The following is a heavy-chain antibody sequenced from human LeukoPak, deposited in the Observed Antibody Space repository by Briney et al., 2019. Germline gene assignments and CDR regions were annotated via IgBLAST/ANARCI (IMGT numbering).Heavy chain of an antibody. CDR3: TRDLFRMLSSIHRSGFDP. V-gene: IGHV6-1*01. J-gene: IGHJ5*02. D-gene: IGHD2-21*01. Sequence: SQTLSLTCAISGDSVSSTTSAWNWIRQSPSRGLEWLGRTYYRSKWYTDYALSVKSRITISSDIYKNHLSLQLSSVTPEDTAVYYCTRDLFRMLSSIHRSGFDPWGQGTLVTVSS. CDR1: GDSVSSTTSA. CDR2: TYYRSKWYT.